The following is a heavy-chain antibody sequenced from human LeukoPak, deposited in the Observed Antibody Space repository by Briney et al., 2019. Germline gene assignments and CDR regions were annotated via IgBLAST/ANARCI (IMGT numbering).Heavy chain of an antibody. CDR2: IRGSGGST. D-gene: IGHD2-15*01. CDR1: GFTFSSYA. Sequence: PGGSLRLSCAASGFTFSSYAMSWVRQAPGKGLEGVSAIRGSGGSTYYADSVKGRFTISRDNSKNTLYLQMNSLRAEDTAVYYCAKGRGRINCSGGSCYSTPRYYFDYWGQGTLVTVSS. V-gene: IGHV3-23*01. J-gene: IGHJ4*02. CDR3: AKGRGRINCSGGSCYSTPRYYFDY.